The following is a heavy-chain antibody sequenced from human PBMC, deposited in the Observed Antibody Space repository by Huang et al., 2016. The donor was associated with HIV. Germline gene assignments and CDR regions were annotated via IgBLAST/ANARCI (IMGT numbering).Heavy chain of an antibody. V-gene: IGHV4-39*01. D-gene: IGHD3-10*01. CDR1: GGSIRSSDYH. Sequence: QLLLQESGPGLVKPSEALALTCAVSGGSIRSSDYHWGWIRQPPGKGLEWIGSVYYKGRTHYSPPLKSRVTIAVDTSKNLFFLNLTSMTAADTAVYYCARHREGPVAYYSGWGSHLNYMDVWGRGRTVVVSS. J-gene: IGHJ6*03. CDR2: VYYKGRT. CDR3: ARHREGPVAYYSGWGSHLNYMDV.